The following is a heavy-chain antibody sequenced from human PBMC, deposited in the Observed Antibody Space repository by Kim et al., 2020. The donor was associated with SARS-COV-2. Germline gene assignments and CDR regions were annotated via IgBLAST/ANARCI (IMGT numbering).Heavy chain of an antibody. CDR2: ISNRESGDYP. J-gene: IGHJ4*02. Sequence: GLSLRLSCAASGFPFSSYAMSWVRQAPGKGLEWVSTISNRESGDYPHYANTVKGRFTISRDNSKSTLYLQMNSLRAEDTAVYYCVRDLTYNYAYWGQGTLVPVPS. D-gene: IGHD5-18*01. V-gene: IGHV3-23*01. CDR3: VRDLTYNYAY. CDR1: GFPFSSYA.